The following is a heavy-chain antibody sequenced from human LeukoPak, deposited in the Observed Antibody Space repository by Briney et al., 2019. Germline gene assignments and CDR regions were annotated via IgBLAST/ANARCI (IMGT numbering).Heavy chain of an antibody. D-gene: IGHD3-10*01. V-gene: IGHV4-34*01. CDR2: INHSGST. J-gene: IGHJ4*02. CDR3: ARDFNYYGSGSPIDY. Sequence: PSETLSLTCAVYGGSFSGYYWSWIRQPPGKGLEWIGEINHSGSTNYNPSLKSRVTISVDTSKNQFSLKLSSVTAADTAVYYCARDFNYYGSGSPIDYWGQGTLVTVSS. CDR1: GGSFSGYY.